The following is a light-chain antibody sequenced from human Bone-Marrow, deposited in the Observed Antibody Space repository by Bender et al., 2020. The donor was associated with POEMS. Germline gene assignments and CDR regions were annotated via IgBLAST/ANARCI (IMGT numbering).Light chain of an antibody. CDR1: SSDVGGYNY. V-gene: IGLV2-11*01. CDR3: QVWDSSSDYRV. CDR2: DVS. J-gene: IGLJ3*02. Sequence: QSALTQPRSVSGSPGQSVTISCTGTSSDVGGYNYVSWYQQHPGKAPKLMIYDVSKRPSGVPERFSGSNSGNTATLTISRVEAGDDAAYYCQVWDSSSDYRVFGGGTKLSVL.